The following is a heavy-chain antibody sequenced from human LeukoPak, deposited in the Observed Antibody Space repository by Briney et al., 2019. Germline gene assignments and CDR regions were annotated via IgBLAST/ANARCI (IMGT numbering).Heavy chain of an antibody. CDR2: IKSKTAGGTT. D-gene: IGHD3-22*01. V-gene: IGHV3-15*07. Sequence: PGGSLRLSCAVSGPTLSNVWMNWVRQAPGKGLEWVGRIKSKTAGGTTDFAAPVKGRFTISRDDSKNTLYLQMNSLTSEDTAVYYCTQGSGQYYDYWGQGTLVTVSS. J-gene: IGHJ4*02. CDR3: TQGSGQYYDY. CDR1: GPTLSNVW.